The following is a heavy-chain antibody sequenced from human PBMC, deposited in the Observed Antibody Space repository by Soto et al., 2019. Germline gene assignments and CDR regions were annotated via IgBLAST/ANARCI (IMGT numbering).Heavy chain of an antibody. J-gene: IGHJ5*02. Sequence: SLRLSCAASGFPFNTYAMSWVRQAPGKGPEWVSAINESGDNAFYADSVQGRFTISRDNSYNILYLQMNSLRAEDTALYFCAKGGYIYGLDPWGQGTLVTVS. CDR1: GFPFNTYA. D-gene: IGHD5-18*01. CDR2: INESGDNA. CDR3: AKGGYIYGLDP. V-gene: IGHV3-23*01.